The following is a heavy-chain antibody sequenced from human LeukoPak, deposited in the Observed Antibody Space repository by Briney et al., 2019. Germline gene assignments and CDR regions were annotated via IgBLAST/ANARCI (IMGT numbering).Heavy chain of an antibody. CDR2: INPNSGGT. D-gene: IGHD3-10*01. CDR3: AREGTMVRGVIITPLDY. J-gene: IGHJ4*02. V-gene: IGHV1-2*02. CDR1: GYTFTGYY. Sequence: ASVKVSCKASGYTFTGYYMHWARQAPGQGLEWMGWINPNSGGTNYAQKFQGRVTMTRDTSISTAYVELSRLRSDDTAVYYCAREGTMVRGVIITPLDYWGQGTLVTVSS.